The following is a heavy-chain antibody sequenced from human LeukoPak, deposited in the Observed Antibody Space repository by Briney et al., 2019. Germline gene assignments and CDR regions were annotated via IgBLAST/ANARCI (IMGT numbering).Heavy chain of an antibody. Sequence: SETLSLTCAVYGGSFSGYYWSWIRQPPGKGLEWIGEINHSGSTNYYPSLKSRVTISVDTSKNQFSLKLSSVTAADTAVYYCGGGSSKAARPWFDPWGQGTLVTVSS. CDR1: GGSFSGYY. D-gene: IGHD6-6*01. CDR3: GGGSSKAARPWFDP. J-gene: IGHJ5*02. V-gene: IGHV4-34*01. CDR2: INHSGST.